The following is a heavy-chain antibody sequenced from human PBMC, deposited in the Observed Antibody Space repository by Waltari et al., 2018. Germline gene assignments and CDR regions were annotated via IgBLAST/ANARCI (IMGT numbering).Heavy chain of an antibody. CDR1: GFTFSSYT. J-gene: IGHJ3*02. D-gene: IGHD3-22*01. CDR2: ITSDGTHT. V-gene: IGHV3-21*01. CDR3: ARDRRPTLILGSGAFDI. Sequence: EVQLVESGGGLVRPGGSLRLSCAASGFTFSSYTMNLVRQAPGKGPEWISFITSDGTHTTYADSVRGRFTISRDNAKNSLCLQINSLRADDTAVYYCARDRRPTLILGSGAFDIWGQGIKVNVSS.